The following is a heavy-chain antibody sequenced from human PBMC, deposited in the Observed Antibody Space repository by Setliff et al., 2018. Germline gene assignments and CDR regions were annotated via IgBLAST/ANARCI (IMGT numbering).Heavy chain of an antibody. CDR3: ARERDGYSATPHWAY. D-gene: IGHD5-18*01. Sequence: LRLSCAASGFSFDDYAMHWVRQAPGKGLEWVSGISWNSDTIGYADSVKGRFTISRDNAKNSLYLQMNSLRAEDTALYYCARERDGYSATPHWAYWGQGTLVTVSS. CDR2: ISWNSDTI. V-gene: IGHV3-9*01. J-gene: IGHJ4*02. CDR1: GFSFDDYA.